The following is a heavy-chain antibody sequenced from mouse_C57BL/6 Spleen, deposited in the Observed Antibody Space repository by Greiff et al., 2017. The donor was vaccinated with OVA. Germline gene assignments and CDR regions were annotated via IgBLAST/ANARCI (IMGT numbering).Heavy chain of an antibody. Sequence: QVQLKQSGPELVRPGVSVKISCKGSGYTFTDYAMHWVKQSHAKSLEWIGVISTYYGDASYNQKFKGKATLTADKSSSTAYMQLNSLTSEDSAVYFCARYWDGDYFDYWGQGTTLTVSS. V-gene: IGHV1-67*01. J-gene: IGHJ2*01. CDR1: GYTFTDYA. CDR3: ARYWDGDYFDY. CDR2: ISTYYGDA. D-gene: IGHD4-1*01.